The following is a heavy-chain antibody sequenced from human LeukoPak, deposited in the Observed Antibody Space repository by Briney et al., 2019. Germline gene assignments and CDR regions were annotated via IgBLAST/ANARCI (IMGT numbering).Heavy chain of an antibody. CDR3: AKGHRGSGQYYFDY. J-gene: IGHJ4*02. CDR1: GFDFSNYW. V-gene: IGHV3-7*03. CDR2: IKQDGSEK. Sequence: GGSLRLSCAASGFDFSNYWMYWVRQAPGKGLEWVANIKQDGSEKYYVDSVRGRFTISRDNSKNTLYLQMNSLRAEDTAVYYCAKGHRGSGQYYFDYWGQGTLVTVSS. D-gene: IGHD1-14*01.